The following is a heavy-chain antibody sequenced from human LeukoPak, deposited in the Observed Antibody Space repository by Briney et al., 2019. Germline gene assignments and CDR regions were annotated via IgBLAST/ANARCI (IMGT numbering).Heavy chain of an antibody. CDR3: TTDPPLLVELLFDY. D-gene: IGHD1-26*01. J-gene: IGHJ4*02. V-gene: IGHV3-15*01. Sequence: GGSLRLSCAASGFTFSNAWMSWVRQAPGKGLEWVGRIKSKTDGGTTDYAAPVKGRFTISRDDSKNTLYLQMNSLKTEDTAVYYCTTDPPLLVELLFDYWGQGTLVTVSS. CDR2: IKSKTDGGTT. CDR1: GFTFSNAW.